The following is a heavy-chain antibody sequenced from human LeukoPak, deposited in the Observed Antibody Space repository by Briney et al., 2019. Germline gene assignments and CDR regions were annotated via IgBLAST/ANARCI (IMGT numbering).Heavy chain of an antibody. CDR1: GGTFSSYA. Sequence: ASVKVSCKASGGTFSSYAISWVRQAPGQGLEWMGRIIPILGIANYAQKFQGRVTITADKSTSTAYMELSSLRSEDTAVYYCARDPPRAYYDSSGYPDYWGQGTLVTVSS. CDR2: IIPILGIA. J-gene: IGHJ4*02. D-gene: IGHD3-22*01. CDR3: ARDPPRAYYDSSGYPDY. V-gene: IGHV1-69*04.